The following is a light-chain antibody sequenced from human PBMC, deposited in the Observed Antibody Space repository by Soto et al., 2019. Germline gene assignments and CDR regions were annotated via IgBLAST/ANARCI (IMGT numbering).Light chain of an antibody. CDR3: QQRSNWPVT. CDR1: QSVSNNY. V-gene: IGKV3D-20*02. Sequence: EIVLTQSPGTLSLSPGERATLSCRASQSVSNNYLAWYQQKPGQAPRLLIYGASTRATGIPARFSGSGSGTDFTLTISSLEPEDFAVYYCQQRSNWPVTFGQGTKVDI. J-gene: IGKJ1*01. CDR2: GAS.